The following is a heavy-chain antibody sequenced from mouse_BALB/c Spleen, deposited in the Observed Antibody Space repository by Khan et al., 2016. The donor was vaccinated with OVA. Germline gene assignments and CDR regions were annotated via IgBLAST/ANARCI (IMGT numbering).Heavy chain of an antibody. CDR1: GFTFSNFW. V-gene: IGHV6-6*02. CDR2: IRLKSNNYAT. Sequence: EVKLEESGGGLVQPGGSMKLSCVASGFTFSNFWMNWVRQSPEKGLEWVAEIRLKSNNYATHYAESVKGRFTISRDDSKSSVYLQMNNLRAEDTGDVKGKITISRDDSKSSVYLQMNNLRAEDTGIYYCSRPGGYYAWFAYWGQGTLVTVSA. J-gene: IGHJ3*01. D-gene: IGHD2-3*01. CDR3: KITISRDDSKSSVYLQMNNLRAEDTGIYYCSRPGGYYAWFAY.